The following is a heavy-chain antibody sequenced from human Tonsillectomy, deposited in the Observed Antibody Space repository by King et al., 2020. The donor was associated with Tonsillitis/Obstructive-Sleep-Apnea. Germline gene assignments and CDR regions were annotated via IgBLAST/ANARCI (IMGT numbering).Heavy chain of an antibody. CDR1: GDSVSNNNAV. J-gene: IGHJ3*02. CDR2: TYYRSKWYN. V-gene: IGHV6-1*01. D-gene: IGHD1-20*01. Sequence: VQLQQSGPGLVKPSQTLPLTCTIFGDSVSNNNAVWNWIRQSPSRGLEWLGRTYYRSKWYNDYAAFVKSRITINADTSKNQFSLQLNSVTPEDTAMYYCSRVYNWNEMYDACDIWGQGRMGAVSA. CDR3: SRVYNWNEMYDACDI.